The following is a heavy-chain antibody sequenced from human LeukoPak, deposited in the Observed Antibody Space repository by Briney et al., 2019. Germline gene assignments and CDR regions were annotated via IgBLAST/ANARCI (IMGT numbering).Heavy chain of an antibody. Sequence: SETLSLTCNVSGASIISTNWWNWVRQPPGKGLEWIGEVYQSGYTKYNPSLKSRVTISVDKSKNQFSLRLNSVTAADTAVYYCARYNYGYDALDFWGQGTMVTVSS. J-gene: IGHJ3*01. CDR3: ARYNYGYDALDF. CDR1: GASIISTNW. D-gene: IGHD5-18*01. CDR2: VYQSGYT. V-gene: IGHV4-4*02.